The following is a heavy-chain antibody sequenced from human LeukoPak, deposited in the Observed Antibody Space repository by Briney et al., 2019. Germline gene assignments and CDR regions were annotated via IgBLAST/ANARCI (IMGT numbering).Heavy chain of an antibody. J-gene: IGHJ4*02. V-gene: IGHV1-2*02. D-gene: IGHD5-24*01. CDR3: ARVEMATMSSFFDY. CDR2: INPNSGGT. Sequence: GASVKVSCKASGYTFTGYYMHWVRQAPGQGLEWMGWINPNSGGTNYAQKFRGRVTMTRDTSISTAYMELSRLRSDDTAVYYCARVEMATMSSFFDYWGQGTLVTVSS. CDR1: GYTFTGYY.